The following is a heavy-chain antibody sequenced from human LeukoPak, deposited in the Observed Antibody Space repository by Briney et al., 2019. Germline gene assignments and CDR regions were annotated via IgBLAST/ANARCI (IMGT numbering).Heavy chain of an antibody. D-gene: IGHD6-19*01. CDR2: INPNSGGT. Sequence: GASVKVSCKASGYTFTGYYMHWVRQAPGQGLEWMGWINPNSGGTNYAQKFQGRVTMTRDTSISTAYMELSRLRSDDTAVYYCARKHSGWYHYFDYWGQGTLVTVSS. J-gene: IGHJ4*02. CDR3: ARKHSGWYHYFDY. V-gene: IGHV1-2*02. CDR1: GYTFTGYY.